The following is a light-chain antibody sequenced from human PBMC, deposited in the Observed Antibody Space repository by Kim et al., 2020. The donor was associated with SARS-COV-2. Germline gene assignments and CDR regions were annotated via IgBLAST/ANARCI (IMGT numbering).Light chain of an antibody. J-gene: IGLJ2*01. Sequence: GPSITSACAGTWSDVGGYNYVFRYLPDQGKAPKHMTYVFSNRPSGVSNRFSGSKSGNTAFLTISGLPAEDGADYYCSSYASRSTEVFGGGAQL. CDR1: WSDVGGYNY. V-gene: IGLV2-14*03. CDR3: SSYASRSTEV. CDR2: VFS.